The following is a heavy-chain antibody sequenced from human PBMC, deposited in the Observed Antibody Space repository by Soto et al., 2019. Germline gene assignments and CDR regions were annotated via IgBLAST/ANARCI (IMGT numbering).Heavy chain of an antibody. Sequence: QVQLVQSGAEVKNPGAPVKVSCKASGYTFTRYGIGWARQAPGQGLEWMGWINTYNGNTNYAQNVQGRVTLTTDTSTSTAYMELRSLRSNDTAIYYCAMVDVYVTPSPQDVWGQGTTVTVSS. D-gene: IGHD3-16*01. J-gene: IGHJ6*02. CDR3: AMVDVYVTPSPQDV. V-gene: IGHV1-18*01. CDR2: INTYNGNT. CDR1: GYTFTRYG.